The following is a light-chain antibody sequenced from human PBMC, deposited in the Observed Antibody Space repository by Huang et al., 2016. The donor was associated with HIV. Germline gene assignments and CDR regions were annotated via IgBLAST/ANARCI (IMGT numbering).Light chain of an antibody. Sequence: DIQMTQSPSSLSASVGDRVTITCRASQSIRIYLNWYQQKPGKAPNLLVYAASSLQSGVPSRFSGSGSGTNFTLTISSLQPEDFATYYCQQSYSTPRTFGQGTKLEIK. J-gene: IGKJ2*01. V-gene: IGKV1-39*01. CDR1: QSIRIY. CDR3: QQSYSTPRT. CDR2: AAS.